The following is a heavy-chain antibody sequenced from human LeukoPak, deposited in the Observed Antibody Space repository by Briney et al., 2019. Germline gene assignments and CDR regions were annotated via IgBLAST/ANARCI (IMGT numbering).Heavy chain of an antibody. V-gene: IGHV3-30*04. Sequence: PGGSLRLSCAASGLTFSSYAMHWVRQAPGKGLKWVAVTSFDGSDNYYADSVKGRFTISRDNAKNSLYLQMNSLRAEDTALYYCAKSYYMDVWGKGTTVTISS. CDR2: TSFDGSDN. CDR3: AKSYYMDV. J-gene: IGHJ6*03. CDR1: GLTFSSYA.